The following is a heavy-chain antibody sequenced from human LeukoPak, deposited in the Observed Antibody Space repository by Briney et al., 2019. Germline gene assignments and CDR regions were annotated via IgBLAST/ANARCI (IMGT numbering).Heavy chain of an antibody. D-gene: IGHD3-22*01. CDR3: ARESPPIHSSGYYLGQQDAFDI. Sequence: PGGSLRLSCAASGFTFSSYSMNWVRQAPGKGLEWVSSISSSSSYIYYADSVKGRFTISRDNAKNSLYLQMNSLRAEDTAVYYCARESPPIHSSGYYLGQQDAFDIWGQGTMVTVSS. CDR2: ISSSSSYI. J-gene: IGHJ3*02. V-gene: IGHV3-21*01. CDR1: GFTFSSYS.